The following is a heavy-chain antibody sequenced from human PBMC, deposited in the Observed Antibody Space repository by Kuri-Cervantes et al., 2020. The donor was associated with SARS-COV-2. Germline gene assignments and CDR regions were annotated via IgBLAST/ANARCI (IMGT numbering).Heavy chain of an antibody. V-gene: IGHV3-30*18. CDR1: GFTFSSYG. D-gene: IGHD2-21*01. CDR3: AKDRVGVQDF. Sequence: LSLTCAASGFTFSSYGMHWVRQAPGKGLEWVAVISYDGSNKYYADSVKGRFTISRDNSQNTLYLRMKSLRSEDTAMYYCAKDRVGVQDFWGQGTLVTVSS. J-gene: IGHJ4*02. CDR2: ISYDGSNK.